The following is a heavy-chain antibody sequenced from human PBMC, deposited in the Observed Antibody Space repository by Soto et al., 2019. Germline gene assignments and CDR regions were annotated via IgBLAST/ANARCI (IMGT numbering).Heavy chain of an antibody. Sequence: QAQLAESGGSVVQPGRSLRLSCAASGFTFTSYSMHWVRQAPGRGLEWVAVISYDGNTKFYADSVKGRFTISRDNSDDTLYLQMNSLRAEDTAVYYCARRYGTDPGPFDIWGQGTMVTVSS. CDR1: GFTFTSYS. V-gene: IGHV3-30-3*01. J-gene: IGHJ3*02. D-gene: IGHD2-15*01. CDR2: ISYDGNTK. CDR3: ARRYGTDPGPFDI.